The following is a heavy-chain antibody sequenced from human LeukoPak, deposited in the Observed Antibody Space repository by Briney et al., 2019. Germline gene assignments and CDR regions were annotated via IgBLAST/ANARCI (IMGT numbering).Heavy chain of an antibody. V-gene: IGHV1-24*01. CDR3: AIPWELLENYYYGMDV. J-gene: IGHJ6*02. D-gene: IGHD1-26*01. Sequence: ASVKVSCKVSGYTLTELSMHWVRQAPGKGLEWMGGFDPEDGETIYAQKFQGRVTMTEDTSTDTAYMELSSLRSEDTAVYYCAIPWELLENYYYGMDVWGQGTTVTVSS. CDR2: FDPEDGET. CDR1: GYTLTELS.